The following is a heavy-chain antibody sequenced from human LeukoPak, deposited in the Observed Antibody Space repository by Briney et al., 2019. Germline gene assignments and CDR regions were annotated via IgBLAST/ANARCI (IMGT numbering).Heavy chain of an antibody. CDR2: IRYDGSNK. D-gene: IGHD4-17*01. Sequence: TGGSLRLSCAASGFTFSSYGMHWVRQAPGKGLEWVAFIRYDGSNKYYADSVKGRFTISRDNSKNTLYLQMNSPRAEDTAVYYCAKGRYGDFTDYWGQGTLVTVSS. CDR1: GFTFSSYG. V-gene: IGHV3-30*02. CDR3: AKGRYGDFTDY. J-gene: IGHJ4*02.